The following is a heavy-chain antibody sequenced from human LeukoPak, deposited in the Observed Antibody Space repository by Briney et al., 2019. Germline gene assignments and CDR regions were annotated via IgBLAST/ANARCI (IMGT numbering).Heavy chain of an antibody. CDR3: ARGGDYYDSYWFDP. V-gene: IGHV1-69*06. D-gene: IGHD3-22*01. CDR1: GGTFSSYA. Sequence: AVKVSCKASGGTFSSYAISWVRQAPGQGLEWMGGIIPIFGTANYAQKFQGRVTITADKSTSTAYMELSSLRSEDTAVYYCARGGDYYDSYWFDPWGQGTLVTVSS. J-gene: IGHJ5*02. CDR2: IIPIFGTA.